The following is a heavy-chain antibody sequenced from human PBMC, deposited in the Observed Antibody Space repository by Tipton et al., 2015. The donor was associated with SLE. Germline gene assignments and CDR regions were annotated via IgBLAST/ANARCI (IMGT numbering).Heavy chain of an antibody. D-gene: IGHD3-10*01. CDR1: GFTFDRYA. Sequence: SLRLSCAASGFTFDRYAMHWVRQAPGKGLEWVSSISWNSGRIVCADSVKGRFTISRDNAKKSLYLQMNSLRAEDTALYYCAKEGYYGSGSPYGMDVWGQGTTVTVSS. V-gene: IGHV3-9*01. CDR2: ISWNSGRI. CDR3: AKEGYYGSGSPYGMDV. J-gene: IGHJ6*02.